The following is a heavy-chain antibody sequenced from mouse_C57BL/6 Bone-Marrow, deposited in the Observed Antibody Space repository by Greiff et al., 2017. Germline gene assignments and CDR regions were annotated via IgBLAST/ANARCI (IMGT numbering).Heavy chain of an antibody. J-gene: IGHJ1*03. D-gene: IGHD1-1*01. CDR1: GFTFNTYA. V-gene: IGHV10-3*01. Sequence: EVKLVESGGGLVQPKGSLKLSCAASGFTFNTYAMHWVRQAPGKGLEWVARIRSKSSNYATYYADSVKDRFTISRDDSQSMLYLQMNNLKTEDTAVYYCVRDPYYGSPYWYFDVWGTGTTVTVSS. CDR3: VRDPYYGSPYWYFDV. CDR2: IRSKSSNYAT.